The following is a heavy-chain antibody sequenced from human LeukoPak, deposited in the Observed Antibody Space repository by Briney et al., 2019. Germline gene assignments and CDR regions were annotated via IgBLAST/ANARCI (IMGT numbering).Heavy chain of an antibody. CDR1: GFTFSSYE. CDR3: ARGGMGANSQEYFYYGMDV. D-gene: IGHD2-8*01. Sequence: GGSLTLSCAASGFTFSSYEMNWVRQAPGTGLEWVSYICSSGSTIYYADPVKGRFTISRDNGKNSLYLQMNSLRAEDTAVYYCARGGMGANSQEYFYYGMDVWGQGTTVTVSS. CDR2: ICSSGSTI. V-gene: IGHV3-48*03. J-gene: IGHJ6*02.